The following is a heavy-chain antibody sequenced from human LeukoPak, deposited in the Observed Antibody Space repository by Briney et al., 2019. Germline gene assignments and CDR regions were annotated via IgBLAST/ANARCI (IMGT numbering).Heavy chain of an antibody. D-gene: IGHD3/OR15-3a*01. J-gene: IGHJ4*02. Sequence: GESLRLSCAPSQLTFTIHAMSWVRPPPGGGREWVSSIGDSGVPTHYADSVTGRFTISRDNSQNTLYLQMNSLGADDTAVYYCAKVASWTYFDSWGQGTLVTVSS. CDR2: IGDSGVPT. V-gene: IGHV3-23*01. CDR1: QLTFTIHA. CDR3: AKVASWTYFDS.